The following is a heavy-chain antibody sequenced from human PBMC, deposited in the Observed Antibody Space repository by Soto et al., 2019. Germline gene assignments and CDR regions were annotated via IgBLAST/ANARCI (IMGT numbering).Heavy chain of an antibody. CDR3: AREDCSGGSCYLNYYYYGMDV. J-gene: IGHJ6*02. CDR1: GFTFSSYG. D-gene: IGHD2-15*01. V-gene: IGHV3-33*01. Sequence: GGSLRLSCAASGFTFSSYGMHWVRQAPGKGLEWVAVIWYDGSNKYYADSVKGRFTISRDNSKNTLYLQMNSLRAEDTAVYYCAREDCSGGSCYLNYYYYGMDVWGQGTTVTVSS. CDR2: IWYDGSNK.